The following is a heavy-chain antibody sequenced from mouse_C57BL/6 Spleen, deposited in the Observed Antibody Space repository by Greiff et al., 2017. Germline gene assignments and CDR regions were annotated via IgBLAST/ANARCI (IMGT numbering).Heavy chain of an antibody. CDR3: ARNYDYHYDTMDY. V-gene: IGHV1-78*01. J-gene: IGHJ4*01. CDR1: GYTFTDHT. CDR2: IYPGDGST. D-gene: IGHD2-4*01. Sequence: QVQLQQSDAELVKPGPSVTISCTVSGYTFTDHTIHWIKQRPEQGLEWLGYIYPGDGSTKYNEKFKGKAKLTADNSASTDYMQLNILTSEVSAVYCCARNYDYHYDTMDYWGQGSSVTVSS.